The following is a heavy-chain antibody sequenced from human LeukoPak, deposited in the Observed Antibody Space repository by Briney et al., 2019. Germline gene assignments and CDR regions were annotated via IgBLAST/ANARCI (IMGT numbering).Heavy chain of an antibody. J-gene: IGHJ4*02. CDR2: INPSGGST. D-gene: IGHD3-10*01. CDR3: ARGPLLWFGELLSGYFDY. Sequence: ASVKVSCKASGDTFIGYYIHWVRQAPGQGLEWMGIINPSGGSTSYAQKFQGRVTMTRDTSTSAVYMELSSLRSEDTAVYYCARGPLLWFGELLSGYFDYWGQGTLVTVSS. V-gene: IGHV1-46*01. CDR1: GDTFIGYY.